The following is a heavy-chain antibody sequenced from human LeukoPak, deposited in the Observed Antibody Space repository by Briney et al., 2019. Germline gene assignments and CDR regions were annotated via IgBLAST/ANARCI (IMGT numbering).Heavy chain of an antibody. Sequence: ASVKVSCKVSGYTLTELSMHWVRQAPGKGLEWMGGFDPEDGETIYAQKFQGRVTMTEDTSTDTAYMELSSLGSEDTAVYYCATDLRFLEWLRPLGYWGQGTLVTVSS. V-gene: IGHV1-24*01. CDR1: GYTLTELS. CDR3: ATDLRFLEWLRPLGY. CDR2: FDPEDGET. D-gene: IGHD3-3*01. J-gene: IGHJ4*02.